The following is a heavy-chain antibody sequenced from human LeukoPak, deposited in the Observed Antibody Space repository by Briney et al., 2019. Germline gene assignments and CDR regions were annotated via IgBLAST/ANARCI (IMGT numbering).Heavy chain of an antibody. CDR3: AREFTIMED. V-gene: IGHV4-39*07. CDR1: GGSISSSSYY. J-gene: IGHJ4*02. Sequence: SETLSLTCTVSGGSISSSSYYWGWIRQPPGEGLEWIGSIYYSGSTYYNPSLKSRVTISVDTSKNQFSLKLSSVTAADTAVYYCAREFTIMEDWGQGTLVTVSS. D-gene: IGHD3-3*01. CDR2: IYYSGST.